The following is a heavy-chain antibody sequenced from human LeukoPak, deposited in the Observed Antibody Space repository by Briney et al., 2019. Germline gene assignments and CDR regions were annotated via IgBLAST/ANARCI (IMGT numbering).Heavy chain of an antibody. J-gene: IGHJ4*02. V-gene: IGHV4-59*08. CDR2: IYYSGST. Sequence: SETLSLTCTVSGGSISSYYWSWIRQPPGKGLEWIGYIYYSGSTNYNPSLKSRVTISVDTSKNQFSLKLSSVTAADTAVYYCARIVVVTTHLDYWGQGTLVTVSS. CDR3: ARIVVVTTHLDY. D-gene: IGHD3-22*01. CDR1: GGSISSYY.